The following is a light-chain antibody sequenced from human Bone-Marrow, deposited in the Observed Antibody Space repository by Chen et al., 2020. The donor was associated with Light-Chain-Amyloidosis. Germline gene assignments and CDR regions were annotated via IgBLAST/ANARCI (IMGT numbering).Light chain of an antibody. V-gene: IGLV6-57*01. CDR1: SGSIATNY. CDR2: DDD. Sequence: NFMLTQPHSVSESPGHTVIISCTRSSGSIATNYVQWYQQRPGSSPTTVIYDDDQSPSGVPHRFSGSNDRSSTSASLTISGLKTEEEADYDCQSYQGSSQGVFGGGTKLTVL. CDR3: QSYQGSSQGV. J-gene: IGLJ3*02.